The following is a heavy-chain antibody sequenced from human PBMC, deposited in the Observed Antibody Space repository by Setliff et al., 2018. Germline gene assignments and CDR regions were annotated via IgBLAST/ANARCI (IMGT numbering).Heavy chain of an antibody. J-gene: IGHJ3*02. Sequence: ASVKVSCKAASHLFSSYGISWVRQAPGKGLEWMGWISPYNGVTNYEKRFQGRVAMTTDTSASAAYMELRSLKSDDTAVYFCAISTLSLCLGDTCPNAFDIWGQGTLVTVSS. D-gene: IGHD2-2*01. CDR1: SHLFSSYG. CDR2: ISPYNGVT. CDR3: AISTLSLCLGDTCPNAFDI. V-gene: IGHV1-18*01.